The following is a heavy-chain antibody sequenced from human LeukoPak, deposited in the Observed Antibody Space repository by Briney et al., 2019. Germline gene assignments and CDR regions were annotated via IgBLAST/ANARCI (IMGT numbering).Heavy chain of an antibody. CDR2: FCGSGGTT. J-gene: IGHJ4*02. Sequence: GGSLRLSCAASGFAFSSYAMAWVRQAPGKGLEWVSAFCGSGGTTFYADSVKGRFTIARDNAKKTLYLQMNSLRAEDTAVYYCAKDRDGYSSSWPYFDYWGQGTLVTVSS. CDR1: GFAFSSYA. D-gene: IGHD6-13*01. V-gene: IGHV3-23*01. CDR3: AKDRDGYSSSWPYFDY.